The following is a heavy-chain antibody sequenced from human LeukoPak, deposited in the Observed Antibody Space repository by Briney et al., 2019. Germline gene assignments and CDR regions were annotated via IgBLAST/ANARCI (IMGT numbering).Heavy chain of an antibody. J-gene: IGHJ4*02. CDR3: ARYSCSGGTCYPPPD. CDR1: GYSFISYW. CDR2: IYPGDSDT. V-gene: IGHV5-51*01. Sequence: GESLKISCKGSGYSFISYWIGWVRQMPGKGLEWMGIIYPGDSDTRYSPSFQGQVTISADKSISTAYLQWSSLKATDTAMYYCARYSCSGGTCYPPPDWGQGTLVTVSS. D-gene: IGHD2-15*01.